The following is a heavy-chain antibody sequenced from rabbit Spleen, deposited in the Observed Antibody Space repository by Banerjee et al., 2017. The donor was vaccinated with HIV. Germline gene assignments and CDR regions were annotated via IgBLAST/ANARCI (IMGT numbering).Heavy chain of an antibody. CDR2: IYAGGSDNT. CDR1: GFSFSSSYW. V-gene: IGHV1S45*01. CDR3: ARDAAGREDFNL. Sequence: QEQLEESGGDLVKPEGSLTLTCTASGFSFSSSYWICWVRQAPGKGLEWIACIYAGGSDNTYYASWAKGRFSISKTSSTTVTLQMTSLTAADTATYFCARDAAGREDFNLWGQGTLVTVS. J-gene: IGHJ4*01. D-gene: IGHD4-2*01.